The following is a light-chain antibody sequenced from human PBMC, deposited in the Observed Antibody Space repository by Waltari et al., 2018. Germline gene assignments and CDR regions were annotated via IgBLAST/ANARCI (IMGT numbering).Light chain of an antibody. Sequence: EIVLTHSPGPLSLSPGERDPLSCRASQSVTSTYLAWYQQKPGQAPRLLIYGVSSRATDIPDRFSGSGSGTDFTLTISRLEPEDLGVYCCQQYGSSPRTFGQGTKVEIK. CDR1: QSVTSTY. J-gene: IGKJ1*01. V-gene: IGKV3-20*01. CDR2: GVS. CDR3: QQYGSSPRT.